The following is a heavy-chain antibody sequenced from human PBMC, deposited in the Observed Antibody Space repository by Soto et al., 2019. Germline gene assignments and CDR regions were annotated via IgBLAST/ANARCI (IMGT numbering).Heavy chain of an antibody. CDR2: IYYSGST. CDR1: GGSISSGGYY. Sequence: SETLSLTCTVSGGSISSGGYYWSWIRQHPGKGLEWIGYIYYSGSTYYNPSLKSRVTISVDTSKNQFSLKLSSVTAADTAVYYCARDLVDYYGSGRSDYWGQGTPVTVSS. CDR3: ARDLVDYYGSGRSDY. J-gene: IGHJ4*02. V-gene: IGHV4-31*03. D-gene: IGHD3-10*01.